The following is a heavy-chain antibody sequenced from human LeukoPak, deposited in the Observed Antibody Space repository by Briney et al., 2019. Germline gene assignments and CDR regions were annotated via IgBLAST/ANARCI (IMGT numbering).Heavy chain of an antibody. D-gene: IGHD1-26*01. V-gene: IGHV3-21*01. CDR2: IISSSSYI. CDR3: ARGGVGALFDY. CDR1: GFTFSSYS. Sequence: GGSLRLSCAASGFTFSSYSMNWVRQAPGKGLEWVSSIISSSSYIYYADSVKGRFTISRDNAKNSLYLQMNSLRAEDTAVYYCARGGVGALFDYWGQGTLVTVSS. J-gene: IGHJ4*02.